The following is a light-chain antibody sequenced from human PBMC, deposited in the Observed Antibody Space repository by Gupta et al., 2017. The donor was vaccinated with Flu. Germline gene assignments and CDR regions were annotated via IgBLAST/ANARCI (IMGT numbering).Light chain of an antibody. CDR1: KLGDTY. CDR2: HDA. J-gene: IGLJ2*01. Sequence: SYELTQPPSVSVSPGQTVSITCSGDKLGDTYTFWFQQKPGQSPVLVIYHDAKPPSGIPERFSGSNSGNTATLTISGTQDGDEADYFCQAWDRSTVVFGGGTKLTVL. CDR3: QAWDRSTVV. V-gene: IGLV3-1*01.